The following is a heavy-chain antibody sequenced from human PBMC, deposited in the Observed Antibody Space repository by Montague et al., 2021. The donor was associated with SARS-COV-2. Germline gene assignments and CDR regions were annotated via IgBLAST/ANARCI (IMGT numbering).Heavy chain of an antibody. CDR2: IYYSGST. D-gene: IGHD2-8*01. V-gene: IGHV4-39*01. CDR1: VGSISSSSYY. CDR3: ARQKLNGRSTYYYYHDMDV. Sequence: SETLSLTCTVSVGSISSSSYYWGWIRQPPGKGLEWIGSIYYSGSTYYNPSLKSRVTISVDTSKNQFSLRLNSVTAADTAMYFCARQKLNGRSTYYYYHDMDVWGQGTTVSVSS. J-gene: IGHJ6*02.